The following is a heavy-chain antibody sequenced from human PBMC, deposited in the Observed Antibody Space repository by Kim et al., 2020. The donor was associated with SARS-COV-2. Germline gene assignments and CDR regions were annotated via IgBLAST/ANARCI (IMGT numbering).Heavy chain of an antibody. CDR1: GFTVSNSY. Sequence: GGSLRLSCAASGFTVSNSYMTWIRQAPGKGLEWVSVIYDDGTTYYADSVKGRFTISRDSPTNTLYLQMNSLSVEDTAMYYCARGARFSAIVDFWGQGTLV. D-gene: IGHD3-3*01. CDR3: ARGARFSAIVDF. CDR2: IYDDGTT. V-gene: IGHV3-53*01. J-gene: IGHJ4*02.